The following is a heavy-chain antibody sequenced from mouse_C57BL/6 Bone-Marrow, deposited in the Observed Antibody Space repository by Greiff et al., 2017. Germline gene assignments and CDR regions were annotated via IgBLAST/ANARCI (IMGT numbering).Heavy chain of an antibody. CDR1: GFNIKNTY. CDR3: ARSDYSNSYYAMDY. Sequence: VQLQQSVAELVRPGASVKLSCTASGFNIKNTYMHWVKQRPEQGLEWIGRIDPANGHTKYAPKVQGKATISADTSSNTAYLQLSSLTSDDTAIYYCARSDYSNSYYAMDYWGQGTSVTVSS. V-gene: IGHV14-3*01. J-gene: IGHJ4*01. D-gene: IGHD2-5*01. CDR2: IDPANGHT.